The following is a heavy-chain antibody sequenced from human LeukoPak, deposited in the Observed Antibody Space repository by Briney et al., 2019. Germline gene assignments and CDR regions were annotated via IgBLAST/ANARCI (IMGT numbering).Heavy chain of an antibody. CDR3: ARLSTYYYDRTPTKYYFDY. J-gene: IGHJ4*02. V-gene: IGHV4-59*08. Sequence: SETLSLTCTVSGGSISSYYWNWIRQPPGKGLEWIGYIYYSGSTNYNPSLKSRVTISVDTSKNQFSLKLSSVTAADTAVYYCARLSTYYYDRTPTKYYFDYWGQGTLVTVSS. CDR1: GGSISSYY. CDR2: IYYSGST. D-gene: IGHD3-22*01.